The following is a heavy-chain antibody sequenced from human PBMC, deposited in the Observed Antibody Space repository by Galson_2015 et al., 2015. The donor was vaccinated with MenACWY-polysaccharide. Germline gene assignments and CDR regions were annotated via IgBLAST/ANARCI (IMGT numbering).Heavy chain of an antibody. V-gene: IGHV3-74*01. J-gene: IGHJ4*02. CDR1: GFTFSTYW. CDR2: IKSDGSST. D-gene: IGHD5-12*01. CDR3: ARGYSGYD. Sequence: SLRLSCAASGFTFSTYWMHWVRQAPGKGLVWASRIKSDGSSTSYADSVKGRFTISGDNAKNTLYLQMNSLRAEDTAVYYCARGYSGYDWGQGTLVTVSS.